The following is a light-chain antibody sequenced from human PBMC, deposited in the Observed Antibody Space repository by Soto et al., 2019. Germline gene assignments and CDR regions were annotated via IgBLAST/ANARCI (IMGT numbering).Light chain of an antibody. CDR3: SSYTSSSTYV. CDR2: EVS. CDR1: SSVIGDYNY. Sequence: SALTQPASVSGSPGQSITISCTGTSSVIGDYNYVSWYQQHPGKAPKLMIYEVSNRPSGVSNRFSGSKSGNTASLTISGLQAEDEADYYYSSYTSSSTYVFGTGTKVTVL. V-gene: IGLV2-14*01. J-gene: IGLJ1*01.